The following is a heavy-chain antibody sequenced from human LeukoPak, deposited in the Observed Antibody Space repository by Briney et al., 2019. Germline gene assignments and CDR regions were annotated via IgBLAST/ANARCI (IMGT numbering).Heavy chain of an antibody. CDR2: IYYSGST. J-gene: IGHJ3*02. V-gene: IGHV4-59*01. Sequence: SETLSLTCTVSGGSNSSYYWSWIRQPPGKGLEWIGYIYYSGSTNYNPSLKSRVTISVDTSKNQFSLKLSSVTAADTAVYYCARRDLGYYDNSGYNPDAFDIWGQGTMVTVSS. D-gene: IGHD3-22*01. CDR1: GGSNSSYY. CDR3: ARRDLGYYDNSGYNPDAFDI.